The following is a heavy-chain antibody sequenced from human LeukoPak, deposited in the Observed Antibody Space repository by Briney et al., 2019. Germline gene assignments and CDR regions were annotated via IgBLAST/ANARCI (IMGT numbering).Heavy chain of an antibody. J-gene: IGHJ4*02. CDR3: AKDSRLQLWDYFDY. CDR2: IWYDGSNK. V-gene: IGHV3-33*06. Sequence: PGRSLRLSCAASGFTFSSYGIHWVRQAPGKGLEWVAVIWYDGSNKYYADSVKGRFTISRDNSKNTLYLQMNSLRAEDTAVYYCAKDSRLQLWDYFDYWGQGTLVTVSS. CDR1: GFTFSSYG. D-gene: IGHD5-18*01.